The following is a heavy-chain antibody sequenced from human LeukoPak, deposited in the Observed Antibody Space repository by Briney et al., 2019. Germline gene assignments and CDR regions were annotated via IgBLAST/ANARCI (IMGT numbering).Heavy chain of an antibody. D-gene: IGHD4-17*01. V-gene: IGHV4-4*02. Sequence: PSETLSLTCTVSGDSISSSYWWTWVRQPPGKGLEWIGEFYHSGSPNYNASLESRVTISVDNSKNQFSLMLSSVTAADTAVYYCARSRYGDLNYWGQGTLVIVSS. CDR3: ARSRYGDLNY. CDR2: FYHSGSP. CDR1: GDSISSSYW. J-gene: IGHJ4*02.